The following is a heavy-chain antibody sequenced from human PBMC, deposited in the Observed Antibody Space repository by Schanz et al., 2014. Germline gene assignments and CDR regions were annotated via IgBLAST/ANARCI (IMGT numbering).Heavy chain of an antibody. CDR2: SSYSGSS. Sequence: QVQLQESGPGLVKPSETLSLTCNVSGDSIRSYYWSWIRQPPGKGLEWIGYSSYSGSSGYNASLESRVTISLALSKSQGSLTLTSVTAADTAVYYCARRHHFRSGPYYYYYMDVWGKGTTVTVSS. V-gene: IGHV4-59*12. D-gene: IGHD3-3*02. CDR1: GDSIRSYY. J-gene: IGHJ6*03. CDR3: ARRHHFRSGPYYYYYMDV.